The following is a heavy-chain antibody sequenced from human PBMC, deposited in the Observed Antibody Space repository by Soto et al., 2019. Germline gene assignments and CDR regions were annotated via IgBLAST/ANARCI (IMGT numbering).Heavy chain of an antibody. Sequence: GGSLRLSCAASGFTFSSYAMHWVRQAPGKGLEWVAVISYDGSNKYYADSVKGRFTISRDNSKNTLYLQMNSLRAEDTAVYYCARDIVPQGYYYYGMDVWGQGTTVTVSS. V-gene: IGHV3-30-3*01. CDR2: ISYDGSNK. D-gene: IGHD3-16*02. CDR3: ARDIVPQGYYYYGMDV. CDR1: GFTFSSYA. J-gene: IGHJ6*02.